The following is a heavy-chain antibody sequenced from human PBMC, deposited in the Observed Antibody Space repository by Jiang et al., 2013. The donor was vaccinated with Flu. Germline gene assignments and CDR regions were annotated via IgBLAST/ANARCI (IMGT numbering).Heavy chain of an antibody. V-gene: IGHV1-18*04. CDR2: ISGYSGHT. D-gene: IGHD5-18*01. CDR3: AREGYREVDY. CDR1: GYTFTNYG. Sequence: GAEVKKPGASIKVSCKASGYTFTNYGVTWVRQASGQGLEWIGWISGYSGHTDYAQKFQGRVTMSTDTATSTAYMELRSLTSGDTAVYFCAREGYREVDYWGQGTRSPSPQ. J-gene: IGHJ4*02.